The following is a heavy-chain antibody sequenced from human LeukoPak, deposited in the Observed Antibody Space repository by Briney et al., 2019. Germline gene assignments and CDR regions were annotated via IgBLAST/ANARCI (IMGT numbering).Heavy chain of an antibody. Sequence: PSGTLSLTCAVSGGSISSGGYYWSWIRQPPGKGLEWIGEINHSENTNYNPSLKSRVTISVDTSKNQFSLKLSSVTAADTAVYYCASWFYDILTGYPLDFDYWGQGTLVTVSS. CDR2: INHSENT. V-gene: IGHV4-39*07. J-gene: IGHJ4*02. D-gene: IGHD3-9*01. CDR3: ASWFYDILTGYPLDFDY. CDR1: GGSISSGGYY.